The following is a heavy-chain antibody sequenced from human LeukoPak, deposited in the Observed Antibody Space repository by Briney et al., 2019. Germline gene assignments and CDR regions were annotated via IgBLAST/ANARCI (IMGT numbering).Heavy chain of an antibody. D-gene: IGHD2-15*01. CDR1: GDSISNYY. Sequence: KPSETLSLTCTVSGDSISNYYWSWIRQPAGKGLEWIGRIYTSGSTNYNPSLKSRVTMSVDTSKNQFSLKLNSVTAADTAVYYCARDGRPRGYSLSFQLDQWGQGTLVTVSS. CDR3: ARDGRPRGYSLSFQLDQ. V-gene: IGHV4-4*07. CDR2: IYTSGST. J-gene: IGHJ4*02.